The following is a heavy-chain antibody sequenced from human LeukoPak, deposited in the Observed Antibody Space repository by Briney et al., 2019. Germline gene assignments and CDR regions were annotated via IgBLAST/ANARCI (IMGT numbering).Heavy chain of an antibody. CDR3: ARPIGKGRDY. CDR1: GFTFSSYW. Sequence: GGSLRLSCAASGFTFSSYWMTWVRQAPGKGLEWVANIKQDGSEKSYVDSVKGRFTISRDNAKNSLYLEMNSLRAEDTAVHYCARPIGKGRDYWGQGTLVTVSS. CDR2: IKQDGSEK. V-gene: IGHV3-7*01. J-gene: IGHJ4*02. D-gene: IGHD1-26*01.